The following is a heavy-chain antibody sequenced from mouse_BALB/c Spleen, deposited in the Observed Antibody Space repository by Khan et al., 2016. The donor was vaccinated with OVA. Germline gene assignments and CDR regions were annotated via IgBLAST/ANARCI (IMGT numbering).Heavy chain of an antibody. Sequence: EVQLQESGPGLVKPSQSLSLTCTVTGYSITSGYAWNWIRQFPGNKLEWMGHISYSGVTSYTPSLKSRISITRDTSKNQFFLQLNSVTTEDTATDYCARGNYYGYDFDYWGQGTTLTVSS. CDR1: GYSITSGYA. D-gene: IGHD1-2*01. CDR3: ARGNYYGYDFDY. CDR2: ISYSGVT. V-gene: IGHV3-2*02. J-gene: IGHJ2*01.